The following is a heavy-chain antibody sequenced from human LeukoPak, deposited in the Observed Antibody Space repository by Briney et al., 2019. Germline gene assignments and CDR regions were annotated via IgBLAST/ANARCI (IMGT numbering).Heavy chain of an antibody. Sequence: KPSETLSLTCTVSGGSISSYYWSWIRQPPGKGLEWIGYIYYSGSTNYNPSLKSRVTISVDTYTNQLSLKLSSVTAADTAVYYCARGVNYDFWSGYREYNWFDPWGQGTLVTVSS. CDR1: GGSISSYY. CDR2: IYYSGST. CDR3: ARGVNYDFWSGYREYNWFDP. D-gene: IGHD3-3*01. V-gene: IGHV4-59*01. J-gene: IGHJ5*02.